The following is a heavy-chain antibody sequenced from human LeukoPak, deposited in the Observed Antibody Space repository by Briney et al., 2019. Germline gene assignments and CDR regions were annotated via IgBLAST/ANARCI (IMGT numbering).Heavy chain of an antibody. CDR3: AGGVSSYHLDY. V-gene: IGHV4-34*01. CDR1: GGSLNDYF. D-gene: IGHD1-26*01. Sequence: SETLSLTCGVHGGSLNDYFWTWIRQPPGKGLEWIGEINHVGGTNYSPSLRSRVTISIDTSKNQFSLKLTSVTAADTALYYCAGGVSSYHLDYWGQGTLVTVSS. CDR2: INHVGGT. J-gene: IGHJ4*02.